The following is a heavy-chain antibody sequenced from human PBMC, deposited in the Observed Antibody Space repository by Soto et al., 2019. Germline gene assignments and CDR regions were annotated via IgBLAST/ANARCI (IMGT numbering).Heavy chain of an antibody. CDR2: INWNGGST. Sequence: GGSLRLSCAASGFTFDDYGMSWVRQAPGKGLEWVSGINWNGGSTGYADSVKGRFTISRDNAKNSLYLQMNSLRAEDTALYYCARVRSYGPEKAYYFDYWGQGTLVTVSS. CDR3: ARVRSYGPEKAYYFDY. CDR1: GFTFDDYG. J-gene: IGHJ4*02. V-gene: IGHV3-20*04. D-gene: IGHD5-18*01.